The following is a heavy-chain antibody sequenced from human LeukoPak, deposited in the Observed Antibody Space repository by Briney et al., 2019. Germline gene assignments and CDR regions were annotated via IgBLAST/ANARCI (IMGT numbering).Heavy chain of an antibody. Sequence: ASVKVSCKASGYTFTGYYMHWVRQAPGQGLEWMGWINPNSGGTNYAQKFQGRVTMTRDTSISTAYMELSRLRSDDTAVYYCARGRRGFVLRDLKDFDYWGQGTLVTVSS. CDR3: ARGRRGFVLRDLKDFDY. V-gene: IGHV1-2*02. D-gene: IGHD3-10*02. J-gene: IGHJ4*02. CDR2: INPNSGGT. CDR1: GYTFTGYY.